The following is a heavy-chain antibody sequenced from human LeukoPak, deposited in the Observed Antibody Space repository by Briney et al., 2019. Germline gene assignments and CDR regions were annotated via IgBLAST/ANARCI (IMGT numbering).Heavy chain of an antibody. J-gene: IGHJ4*02. V-gene: IGHV3-23*01. CDR1: GFTFSSYA. D-gene: IGHD4-17*01. CDR3: ARVDPPVSGDYCLDL. CDR2: IIGRGGIT. Sequence: GGSLRLSCAASGFTFSSYAMSWGRQAPGKGLGWGSAIIGRGGITYYAHPVKGRFTISTDNSKNTLYLQMTSRRAEDTPVYYCARVDPPVSGDYCLDLGGEGTRLTVS.